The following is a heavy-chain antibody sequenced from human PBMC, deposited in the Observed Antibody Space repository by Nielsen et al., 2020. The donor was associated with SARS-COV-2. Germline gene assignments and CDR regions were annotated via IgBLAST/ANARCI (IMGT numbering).Heavy chain of an antibody. CDR3: ARHGTANRGLRFLEWLSGIYYFDY. J-gene: IGHJ4*02. Sequence: VRQMPGKGLEWMGRIDPSDSYTNYSPSSQGHVTISADKSISTAYLQWSSLKASDTAMYYCARHGTANRGLRFLEWLSGIYYFDYWGQGTLVTVSS. D-gene: IGHD3-3*01. CDR2: IDPSDSYT. V-gene: IGHV5-10-1*01.